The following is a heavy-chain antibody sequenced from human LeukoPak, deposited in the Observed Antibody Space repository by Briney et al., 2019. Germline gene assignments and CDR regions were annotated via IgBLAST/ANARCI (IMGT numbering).Heavy chain of an antibody. CDR1: GGSISSSSYY. V-gene: IGHV4-39*01. Sequence: PSETLSLTCTVSGGSISSSSYYWGRIRQPPGKGLEWIGSIYYSGSTYYNPSLKSRVTISVDTSKNQFSLKLSSVAAAATAVYYVARLYNDPGTLTYFDYWGQGTLVTVSS. J-gene: IGHJ4*02. CDR2: IYYSGST. CDR3: ARLYNDPGTLTYFDY. D-gene: IGHD1-14*01.